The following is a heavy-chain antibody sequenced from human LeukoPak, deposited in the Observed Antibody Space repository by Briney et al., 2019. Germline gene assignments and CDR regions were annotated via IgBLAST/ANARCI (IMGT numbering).Heavy chain of an antibody. CDR2: IYTSGST. Sequence: PSETLSLTCTVSGGSISSYYWSWIRQPPGEGLEWIGYIYTSGSTNYNPSLKSRVTISVDTSKNQFSLKLSSVTAADTAVYYCARSGDSSSSAVDYWGQGTLVTVSS. V-gene: IGHV4-4*09. CDR3: ARSGDSSSSAVDY. CDR1: GGSISSYY. D-gene: IGHD6-6*01. J-gene: IGHJ4*02.